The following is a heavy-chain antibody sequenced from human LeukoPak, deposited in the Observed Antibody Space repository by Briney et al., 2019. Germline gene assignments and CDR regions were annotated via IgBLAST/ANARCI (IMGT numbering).Heavy chain of an antibody. Sequence: GGSLRLSCAASGFTFISYELNWVRQAPGKGLEWVSYISSSGSTIYYADSVKGRFTISRDNAKNSLYLQMNSLRAEDTAVYYCARGGYSSSWYEGKGNWFDPCGQGTLVTVSS. CDR2: ISSSGSTI. V-gene: IGHV3-48*03. CDR1: GFTFISYE. J-gene: IGHJ5*02. D-gene: IGHD6-13*01. CDR3: ARGGYSSSWYEGKGNWFDP.